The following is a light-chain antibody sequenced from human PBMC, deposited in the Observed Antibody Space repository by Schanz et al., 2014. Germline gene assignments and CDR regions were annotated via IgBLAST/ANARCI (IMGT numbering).Light chain of an antibody. V-gene: IGKV3-15*01. CDR3: HQYSNWPPRP. CDR2: SAS. Sequence: EIVMTQSPATLSVSPGERATLSCRASQSVGSTLAWYQHKPGQAPRLLIYSASTRATGIPARFSGSGSGTEFTLTISSLQSEDFAVYYCHQYSNWPPRPFGQGTKVEIK. CDR1: QSVGST. J-gene: IGKJ1*01.